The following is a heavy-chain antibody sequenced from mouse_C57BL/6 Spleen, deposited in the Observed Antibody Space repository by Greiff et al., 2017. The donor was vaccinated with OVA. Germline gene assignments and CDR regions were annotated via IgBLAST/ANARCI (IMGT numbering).Heavy chain of an antibody. CDR2: ISYSGST. Sequence: EVQLVESGPGMVKPSQSLSLTCTVTGYSITSGYDWHWIRHFPGNKLEWMGYISYSGSTNYNPSLKSRISITHDTSKNHFFLKLNSVTTEDTATYYCARDPHYYGSHWYFDVWGTGTTVTVSS. D-gene: IGHD1-1*01. V-gene: IGHV3-1*01. CDR1: GYSITSGYD. J-gene: IGHJ1*03. CDR3: ARDPHYYGSHWYFDV.